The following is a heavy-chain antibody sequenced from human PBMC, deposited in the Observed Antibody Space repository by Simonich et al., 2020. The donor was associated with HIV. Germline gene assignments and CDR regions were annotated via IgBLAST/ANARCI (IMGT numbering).Heavy chain of an antibody. CDR2: IYHSGRT. J-gene: IGHJ4*02. CDR1: GYSSNYY. Sequence: QVQLQESGPGLVKPSETLSLTCAVTGYSSNYYWGWIRQPPGKGLEWIASIYHSGRTYYNPSRKSRVTISVDTSKNQFSLKLSSVTAADTAVYYCARVGLRIAAAGTVVGFDYWGQGTLVTVSS. V-gene: IGHV4-38-2*01. CDR3: ARVGLRIAAAGTVVGFDY. D-gene: IGHD6-13*01.